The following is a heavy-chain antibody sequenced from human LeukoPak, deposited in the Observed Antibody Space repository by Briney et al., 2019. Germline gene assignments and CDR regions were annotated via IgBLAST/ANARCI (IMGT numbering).Heavy chain of an antibody. J-gene: IGHJ4*02. V-gene: IGHV3-38*03. CDR3: ARRSGIAVAGAFDY. D-gene: IGHD6-19*01. Sequence: GGSLRLSCAASGFTVSSNEMSWVRQAPGKGLEWASSISGGSTYYADSVKGRFTISRDNSKNTLYLQMNSLRAEDTAVYYCARRSGIAVAGAFDYWGQGTLVTVSS. CDR2: ISGGST. CDR1: GFTVSSNE.